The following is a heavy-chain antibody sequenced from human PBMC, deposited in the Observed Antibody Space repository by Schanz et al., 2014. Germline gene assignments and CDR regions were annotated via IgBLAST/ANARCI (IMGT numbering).Heavy chain of an antibody. J-gene: IGHJ1*01. CDR2: INGDGSST. Sequence: VQLVQSGGGVVQPGGSLRLSCAASGFTFTSYSMHWVRQVPGKGPVWVSRINGDGSSTLYADSVKGRFTISRDNAKNTLYLQMNSLRAEDTAVYYCARSTSMYFLQWGQGTLVTVSS. CDR1: GFTFTSYS. V-gene: IGHV3-74*02. CDR3: ARSTSMYFLQ. D-gene: IGHD2-2*01.